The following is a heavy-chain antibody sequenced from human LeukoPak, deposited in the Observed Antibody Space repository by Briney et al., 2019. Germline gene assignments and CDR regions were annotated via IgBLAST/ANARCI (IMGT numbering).Heavy chain of an antibody. J-gene: IGHJ3*02. V-gene: IGHV4-34*01. Sequence: KPSETLSLTCAVYGGSFSGYYWSWIRQPPGKGLEWIGEINHSGSTNYNPSLKSRVTISGETSKNQFSLKLSSVTAADTAVYYCARSHYDYDAFDIWGQGTMVTVSS. D-gene: IGHD3-16*01. CDR1: GGSFSGYY. CDR3: ARSHYDYDAFDI. CDR2: INHSGST.